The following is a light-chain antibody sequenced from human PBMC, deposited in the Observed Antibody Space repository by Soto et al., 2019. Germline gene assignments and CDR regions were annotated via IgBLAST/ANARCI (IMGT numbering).Light chain of an antibody. CDR1: QSVSSY. CDR2: DAS. Sequence: IVLTQSPATLSLSPGERATLSCRTSQSVSSYLAWYQQKPGQAPRLLIYDASNRATGIPARFSGSGSGTDFTRAISSLEPEDFAIYYCQQRSNWPTFGQGTKVEIK. CDR3: QQRSNWPT. J-gene: IGKJ1*01. V-gene: IGKV3-11*01.